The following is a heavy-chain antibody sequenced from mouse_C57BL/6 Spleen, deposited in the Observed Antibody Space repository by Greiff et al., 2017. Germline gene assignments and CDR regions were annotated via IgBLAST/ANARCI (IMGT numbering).Heavy chain of an antibody. V-gene: IGHV1-69*01. Sequence: QVQLQQPGAELVMPGASVKLSCKASGYTFTSYWMHWVKQRPGQGLEWIGEIDPSDSYTNYNQKFKGKSTLTVDKSSSTAYMQLSSLTSEDSAVYYCARSESPYGNSVSYAMDYWGQGTSVTVSS. CDR2: IDPSDSYT. CDR3: ARSESPYGNSVSYAMDY. D-gene: IGHD2-1*01. J-gene: IGHJ4*01. CDR1: GYTFTSYW.